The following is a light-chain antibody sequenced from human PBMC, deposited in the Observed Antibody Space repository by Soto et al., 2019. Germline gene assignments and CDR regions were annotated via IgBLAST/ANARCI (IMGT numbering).Light chain of an antibody. V-gene: IGLV3-21*04. CDR1: DIGSKG. J-gene: IGLJ2*01. Sequence: SYELTQPPSVSVAPGKTASISCGGNDIGSKGVHWYQQKPGQAPVLVIYSDTDLPPVITERFSGSNSANLATLTISRVEAGDEAYYYCQVWDSGSANVVFGGGTKLTVL. CDR3: QVWDSGSANVV. CDR2: SDT.